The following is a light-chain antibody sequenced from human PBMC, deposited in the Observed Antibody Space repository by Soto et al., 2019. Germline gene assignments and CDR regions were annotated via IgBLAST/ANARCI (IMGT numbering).Light chain of an antibody. V-gene: IGKV4-1*01. CDR3: QQYYSTPRT. CDR2: WAS. Sequence: IVMTQSPDSLAVSLGERATINCKFSQSVLYSSNIENFLAWYQQKPGQPPKVIIYWASTRESGVPDRFSGSGSGTDFTLTISNLQAEDVAVYYCQQYYSTPRTFGQGTRLEIK. J-gene: IGKJ5*01. CDR1: QSVLYSSNIENF.